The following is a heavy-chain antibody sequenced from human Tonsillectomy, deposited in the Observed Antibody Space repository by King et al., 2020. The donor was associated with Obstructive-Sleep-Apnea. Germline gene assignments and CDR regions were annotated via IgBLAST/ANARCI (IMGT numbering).Heavy chain of an antibody. Sequence: VQLQQWGAGPLKPSETLSLTCAVYGGSFSGYYWSWIRQPPGQGLEWIGEIRHRGSTNYKPSLKSRVTISVDTSKNQFFLILKSVTAADTAVYYCAREGESSGYGYFDYWGQGTLVTVSS. D-gene: IGHD5-12*01. CDR2: IRHRGST. J-gene: IGHJ4*02. V-gene: IGHV4-34*01. CDR1: GGSFSGYY. CDR3: AREGESSGYGYFDY.